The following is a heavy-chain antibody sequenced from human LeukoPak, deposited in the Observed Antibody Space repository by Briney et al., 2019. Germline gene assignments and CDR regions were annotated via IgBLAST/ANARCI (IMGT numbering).Heavy chain of an antibody. CDR2: INPNSGGT. D-gene: IGHD1-26*01. Sequence: GASVKVSCKAPGYTFTGYYMHWVRQAPGQGLEWMGWINPNSGGTNYAQKFQGRVTMTRDTSISTAYMELSRLRSDDTAVYYCARDRVWGSYFSIYMDVWGKGTTVTVSS. J-gene: IGHJ6*03. V-gene: IGHV1-2*02. CDR3: ARDRVWGSYFSIYMDV. CDR1: GYTFTGYY.